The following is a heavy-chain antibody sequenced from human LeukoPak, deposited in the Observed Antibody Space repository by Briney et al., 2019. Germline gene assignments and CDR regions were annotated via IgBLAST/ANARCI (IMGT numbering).Heavy chain of an antibody. CDR3: ARDTLFCSGGYCYHDI. Sequence: SGGSLRLSCAASGFTFSDYYMSWIRQAPGKGLVWVSRISGDGRSTSYADSVKGRFTISRDNAKNTMYLQMNSLRAEDTAVYYCARDTLFCSGGYCYHDIWGQGTMVTVSS. D-gene: IGHD2-15*01. CDR1: GFTFSDYY. V-gene: IGHV3-74*01. CDR2: ISGDGRST. J-gene: IGHJ3*02.